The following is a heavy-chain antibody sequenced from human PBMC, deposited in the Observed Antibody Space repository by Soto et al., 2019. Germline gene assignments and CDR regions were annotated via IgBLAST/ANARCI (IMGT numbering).Heavy chain of an antibody. Sequence: EVQSVESGGGLVQPGGSLILSCAASGFTFNTYHMNWVRQAPGKGLEWVSYIHSGGTTIYYADSVKGRFTISRDNAKNSLFLQMNNLRAEDSAVYYCARDGTTETTNYHYAMDVWGQGTTVSVSS. J-gene: IGHJ6*02. CDR2: IHSGGTTI. CDR1: GFTFNTYH. CDR3: ARDGTTETTNYHYAMDV. D-gene: IGHD4-17*01. V-gene: IGHV3-48*03.